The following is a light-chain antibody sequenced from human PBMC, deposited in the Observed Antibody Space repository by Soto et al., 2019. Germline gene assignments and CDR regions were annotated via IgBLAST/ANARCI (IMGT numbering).Light chain of an antibody. J-gene: IGLJ1*01. CDR1: TSDVGSYSL. Sequence: QSVLTQPASVSGSPGQSITMSCTGTTSDVGSYSLLSWYQQHPGKAPKLMIYEDSKRPSGVSNRFSGSKSGNTASLTISGLQAEDEADYYCYSYAGSSIYVFGPGTKVPVL. CDR3: YSYAGSSIYV. CDR2: EDS. V-gene: IGLV2-23*01.